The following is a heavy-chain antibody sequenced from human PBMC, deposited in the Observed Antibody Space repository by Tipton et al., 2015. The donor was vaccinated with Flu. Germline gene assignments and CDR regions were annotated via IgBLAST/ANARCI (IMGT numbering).Heavy chain of an antibody. CDR1: GFTFSSYE. J-gene: IGHJ4*02. V-gene: IGHV3-48*03. CDR2: ISSSGSTI. D-gene: IGHD6-13*01. CDR3: ARASNAVKGSSSWYYFDY. Sequence: GSLRLSCAASGFTFSSYEMNWVRQAPGKGLEWVSYISSSGSTIYYSDSVKGRFTISRDNAKNSLSLQMNSLRAEDTAVYYCARASNAVKGSSSWYYFDYWDQATLVTVSS.